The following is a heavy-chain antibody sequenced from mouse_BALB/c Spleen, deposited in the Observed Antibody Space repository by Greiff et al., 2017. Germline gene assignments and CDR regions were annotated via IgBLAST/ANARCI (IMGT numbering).Heavy chain of an antibody. CDR3: ASYPDY. V-gene: IGHV5-6*01. CDR1: GFTFSSYG. J-gene: IGHJ2*01. Sequence: EVQRVESGGGLVKPGGSLKLSCAASGFTFSSYGMSWVRQTPDKRLEWVATISSGGSYTYYPDSVKGRFTISRDNAKNTMYLQMSSLKSEDTAMYYCASYPDYWGQGTTLTVSS. D-gene: IGHD5-5*01. CDR2: ISSGGSYT.